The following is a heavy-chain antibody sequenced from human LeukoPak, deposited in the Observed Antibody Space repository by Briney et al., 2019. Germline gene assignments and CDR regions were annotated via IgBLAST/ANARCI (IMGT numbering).Heavy chain of an antibody. J-gene: IGHJ4*02. Sequence: PGGSLRLSCATSGFAFNSFAMSWVRQAPGKGLEWVSAISGSGGTTYYADSVKGRFTISRDNSKNTLYLQMNGLRAEDTAVYYCAKDRGDVVGAAYFDYWGQGTLVTVSS. CDR2: ISGSGGTT. CDR1: GFAFNSFA. CDR3: AKDRGDVVGAAYFDY. V-gene: IGHV3-23*01. D-gene: IGHD1-26*01.